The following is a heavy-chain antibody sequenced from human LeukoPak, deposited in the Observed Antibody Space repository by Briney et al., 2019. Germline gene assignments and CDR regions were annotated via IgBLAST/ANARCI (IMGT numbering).Heavy chain of an antibody. V-gene: IGHV3-66*04. D-gene: IGHD3-16*01. CDR1: GFSVITNY. Sequence: PGGSLRLSCAASGFSVITNYMSWVCQAPGKGLEWVSVIYSDDSANYADSVRGRFTISRDNSKNTLYLQMNSLRAEDTAVYYCARLGGYWGQGTLVTVSS. CDR3: ARLGGY. CDR2: IYSDDSA. J-gene: IGHJ4*02.